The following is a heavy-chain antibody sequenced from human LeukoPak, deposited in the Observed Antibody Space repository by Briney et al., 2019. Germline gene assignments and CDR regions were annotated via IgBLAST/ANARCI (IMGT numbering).Heavy chain of an antibody. J-gene: IGHJ4*02. CDR3: AKYPTYSNRGNYFDY. D-gene: IGHD4-11*01. Sequence: GGSLRLSCAASGFTFSSYAMSWVRQAPGKGLEWVSAISGSGGSTYYADSVKGRFTISRDNSKNTLYLQMNSLRAEDTAVYYCAKYPTYSNRGNYFDYWGQGTLVTVSS. CDR1: GFTFSSYA. CDR2: ISGSGGST. V-gene: IGHV3-23*01.